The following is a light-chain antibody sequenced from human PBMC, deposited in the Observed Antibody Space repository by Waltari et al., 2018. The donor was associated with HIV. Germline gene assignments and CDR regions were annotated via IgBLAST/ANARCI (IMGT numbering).Light chain of an antibody. Sequence: EIVLTQSPATLSLSPGERATLSCRASQSVSSYLAWYQRKPCQAPRLLIYDAANRANGIPARFSGSGSGTDFTLTISSLEPEDFAVYYCQQRSNWPPFTFGPGTKVDIK. J-gene: IGKJ3*01. CDR1: QSVSSY. CDR2: DAA. V-gene: IGKV3-11*01. CDR3: QQRSNWPPFT.